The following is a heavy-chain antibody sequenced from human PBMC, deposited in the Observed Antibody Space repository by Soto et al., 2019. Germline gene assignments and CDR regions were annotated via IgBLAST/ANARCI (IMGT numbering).Heavy chain of an antibody. D-gene: IGHD3-10*01. V-gene: IGHV4-31*03. CDR3: ARELRFGEDYYGMDV. Sequence: SDTLSLTCTISRCSITSRDYYWTWIRQHPGKGLEWIGYIYYSGSTYYNPSLKSRVTISVDTSKNQFSLKLSSVTAADTAVYYCARELRFGEDYYGMDVWGQGTTVT. CDR1: RCSITSRDYY. CDR2: IYYSGST. J-gene: IGHJ6*02.